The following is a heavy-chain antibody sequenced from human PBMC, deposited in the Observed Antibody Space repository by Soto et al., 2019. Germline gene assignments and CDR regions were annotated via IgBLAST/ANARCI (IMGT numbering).Heavy chain of an antibody. Sequence: QVQLVPSGAEVKKHGASVKVSCKASGYTFTSYDINWVRQATGQGLEWMGWMHCDSGNTGFAPNFQGRVSMTRDSSSNTAYMELSSLRSDDTAIYYCARGETFDPWGQGTLVTVSS. V-gene: IGHV1-8*01. CDR2: MHCDSGNT. CDR3: ARGETFDP. CDR1: GYTFTSYD. J-gene: IGHJ5*02.